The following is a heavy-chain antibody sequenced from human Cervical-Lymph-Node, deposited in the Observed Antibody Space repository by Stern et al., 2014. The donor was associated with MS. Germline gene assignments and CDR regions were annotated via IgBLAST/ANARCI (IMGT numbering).Heavy chain of an antibody. CDR1: GGSVSRNV. J-gene: IGHJ4*02. Sequence: QVQLVQSGAEVKKPGSSVKVSCKTSGGSVSRNVINWVRQAPGQGLEWMGGVIPMYGTSTYARKFQGRVTLSADTSTNTVYMEMSSLTSEDTALYYCARSYSSADGLDSWGQGTLVTVSS. CDR3: ARSYSSADGLDS. D-gene: IGHD6-19*01. V-gene: IGHV1-69*06. CDR2: VIPMYGTS.